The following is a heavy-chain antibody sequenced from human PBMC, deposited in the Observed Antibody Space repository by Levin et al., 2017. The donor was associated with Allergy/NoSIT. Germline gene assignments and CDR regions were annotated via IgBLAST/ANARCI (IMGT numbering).Heavy chain of an antibody. D-gene: IGHD3-10*01. V-gene: IGHV4-34*01. CDR1: GGSLSGYY. Sequence: SETLSLTCGVYGGSLSGYYWSWIRQTPGKGLEWIGEINQSGSTHYNPSLQSRLTISVDTSRNQFSLKLTTVTAADTAVYYCARGRGGYYYGLATFSSYFDYWGQGRLVTVSS. CDR2: INQSGST. J-gene: IGHJ4*02. CDR3: ARGRGGYYYGLATFSSYFDY.